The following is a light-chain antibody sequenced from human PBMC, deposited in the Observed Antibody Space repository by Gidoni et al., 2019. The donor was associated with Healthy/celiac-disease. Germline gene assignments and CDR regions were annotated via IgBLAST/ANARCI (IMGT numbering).Light chain of an antibody. J-gene: IGKJ2*01. CDR2: AAS. CDR1: QGISSY. V-gene: IGKV1-9*01. CDR3: QQLNSYPYT. Sequence: DIKLTQSPSFLSASVGDRVTITCRASQGISSYLAWYQQKPGKAPKLLIYAASTLQSGVPSRFSGSGSGTEFTLTIISLQPADFATYYCQQLNSYPYTFGQXTKLEIK.